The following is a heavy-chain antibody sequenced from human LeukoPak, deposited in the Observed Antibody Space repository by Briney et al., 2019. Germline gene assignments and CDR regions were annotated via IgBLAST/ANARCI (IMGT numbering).Heavy chain of an antibody. J-gene: IGHJ4*02. Sequence: GGSLRLSCAASGFTFSSYAMSWVRRAPGKGLEWVSGISGSGGSTYYADSVKGRFTISRDNSKNTLYLQMNRRRGEDTAVYYCAKGSDRYSTSWYDYWGQGTLVTVSS. CDR2: ISGSGGST. CDR1: GFTFSSYA. V-gene: IGHV3-23*01. D-gene: IGHD6-13*01. CDR3: AKGSDRYSTSWYDY.